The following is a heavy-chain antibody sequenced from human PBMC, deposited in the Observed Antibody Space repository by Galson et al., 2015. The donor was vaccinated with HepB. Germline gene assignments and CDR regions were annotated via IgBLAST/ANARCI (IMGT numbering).Heavy chain of an antibody. CDR3: ARPALLWFGDYNWFDP. V-gene: IGHV1-58*02. CDR1: GFTFTSSA. CDR2: IVVGSGNT. Sequence: SVKVSCKASGFTFTSSAMQWVRQARGQRLEWIGWIVVGSGNTNYAQKFQERVTITRDMSTSTAYMELRSLRSDDTAVYYCARPALLWFGDYNWFDPWGQGTLVTVSS. J-gene: IGHJ5*02. D-gene: IGHD3-10*01.